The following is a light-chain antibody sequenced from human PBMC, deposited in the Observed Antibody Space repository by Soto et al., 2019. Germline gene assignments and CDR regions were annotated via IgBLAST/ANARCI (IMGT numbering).Light chain of an antibody. CDR3: QQYNNFPLT. J-gene: IGKJ4*01. V-gene: IGKV1-39*01. CDR1: QSTRNY. Sequence: DIQMNQSPSSLSASVGDRITITCRASQSTRNYVSWYQQKPGKAPQLLIYATSSLQRGVPSRFSGSGSGTVFTLTISSLQPEDFATYYCQQYNNFPLTFGGGTKVDIK. CDR2: ATS.